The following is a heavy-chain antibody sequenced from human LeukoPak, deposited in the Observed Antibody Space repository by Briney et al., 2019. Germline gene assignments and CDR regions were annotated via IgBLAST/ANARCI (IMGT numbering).Heavy chain of an antibody. Sequence: ASVKVSCKASGYTFTSYGISWVRQAPGQGLEWMGWISAYNGNTNYAQKLQGRVTMTTDTSTSTAYMELRSLRSDDTAVYYCARVSDCSGYYSLYDNWFDPWGQGTLVTVSS. CDR2: ISAYNGNT. V-gene: IGHV1-18*01. J-gene: IGHJ5*02. CDR1: GYTFTSYG. D-gene: IGHD3-22*01. CDR3: ARVSDCSGYYSLYDNWFDP.